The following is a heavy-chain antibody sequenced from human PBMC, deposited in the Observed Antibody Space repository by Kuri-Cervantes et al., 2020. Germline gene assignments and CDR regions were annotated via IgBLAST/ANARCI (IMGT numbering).Heavy chain of an antibody. J-gene: IGHJ4*02. Sequence: GGSLRLSCAASGFTFSSYAMHWVRQAPGKGLEYVSAISSNGGSTYYADSVKGRFTISRDNSKNTLYLQMGSLRAEDTAVYFCSRDAEGHFDSWGQGTLVTVSS. V-gene: IGHV3-64*02. CDR2: ISSNGGST. CDR1: GFTFSSYA. CDR3: SRDAEGHFDS.